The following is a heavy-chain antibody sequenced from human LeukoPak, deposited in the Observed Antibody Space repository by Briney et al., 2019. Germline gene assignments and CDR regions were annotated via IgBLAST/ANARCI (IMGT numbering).Heavy chain of an antibody. CDR3: ASPGYSSSWYPEDYYGMDV. D-gene: IGHD6-13*01. J-gene: IGHJ6*02. V-gene: IGHV5-51*01. CDR2: TYPGDSDT. Sequence: GESLKISCKGSGYSFTSYWIGWVRQMPGKGLEWMGITYPGDSDTRYSPSFQGQVTISADKSISTAYLQWSSLKASDTAMYYCASPGYSSSWYPEDYYGMDVWGQGTTVTVSS. CDR1: GYSFTSYW.